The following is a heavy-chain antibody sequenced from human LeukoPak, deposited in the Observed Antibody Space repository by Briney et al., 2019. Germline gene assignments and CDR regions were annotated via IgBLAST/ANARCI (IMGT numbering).Heavy chain of an antibody. CDR3: AKDQNPNGVWEPDYFDY. CDR2: INWNGGST. V-gene: IGHV3-20*04. J-gene: IGHJ4*02. Sequence: GGSLRLSCAASGFTFDDYGMSWVRQAPGKGLEWVSGINWNGGSTGYADSVKGRFTISRDNSKNTLYLQMNSPRAEDTAVYYCAKDQNPNGVWEPDYFDYWGQGTLVTVSS. D-gene: IGHD3-16*01. CDR1: GFTFDDYG.